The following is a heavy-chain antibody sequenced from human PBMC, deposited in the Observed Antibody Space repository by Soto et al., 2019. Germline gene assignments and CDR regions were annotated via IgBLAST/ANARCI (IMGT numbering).Heavy chain of an antibody. CDR2: ISGGGGST. V-gene: IGHV3-23*01. D-gene: IGHD4-17*01. Sequence: EVQLLESGGGLVQPGGSLRLSCAASGFTFSSYAMTWVRQAPGKGLEWVSGISGGGGSTYYADSVKGRFTISRDNSKNTLFQPVNSLRAEDTAVYYCAKDRTTVDFHYGMDVWGQWTTVTVSS. J-gene: IGHJ6*02. CDR3: AKDRTTVDFHYGMDV. CDR1: GFTFSSYA.